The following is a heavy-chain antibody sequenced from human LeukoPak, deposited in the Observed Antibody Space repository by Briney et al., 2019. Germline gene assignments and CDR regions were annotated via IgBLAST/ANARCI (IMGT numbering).Heavy chain of an antibody. V-gene: IGHV3-21*01. CDR3: ALLPLGSCSSTTCYSRGY. D-gene: IGHD2-2*02. Sequence: GGSLRLSCAASGFTFSSNTMNWVRQAPGEGPEWVSSISSSSTYIYYADSVKGRFTISRDNAKNSLYLQMNSLRAEDTAVYYCALLPLGSCSSTTCYSRGYWGQGTLVTVSS. CDR2: ISSSSTYI. J-gene: IGHJ4*02. CDR1: GFTFSSNT.